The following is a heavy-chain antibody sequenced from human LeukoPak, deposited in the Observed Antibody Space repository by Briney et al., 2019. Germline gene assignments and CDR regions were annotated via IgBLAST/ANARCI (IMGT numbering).Heavy chain of an antibody. D-gene: IGHD3-22*01. J-gene: IGHJ4*02. CDR3: ARDHFRSYYYDSSAMGDYFDY. Sequence: GGSLRLSCAAPGFTFSSYALHWVRQAPGKGLEWVAVISYDGSNKYYADSVKGRFTISRDNSKNTLYLQMNSLRAEDTAVYYCARDHFRSYYYDSSAMGDYFDYWGQGTLVTVSS. CDR2: ISYDGSNK. V-gene: IGHV3-30-3*01. CDR1: GFTFSSYA.